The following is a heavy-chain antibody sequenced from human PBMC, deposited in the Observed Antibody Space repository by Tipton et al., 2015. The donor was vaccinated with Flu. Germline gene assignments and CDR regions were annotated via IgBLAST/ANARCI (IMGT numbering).Heavy chain of an antibody. D-gene: IGHD4-11*01. CDR3: ARRDFSNYVSDPKNWFDR. CDR1: GFIFSTYG. J-gene: IGHJ5*02. V-gene: IGHV3-33*01. Sequence: SLRLSCAASGFIFSTYGMHWVRQAPGKGLEWVAVIWYDGSNKYYADSVKGRFTISRDNSKNTLYLQMNSLRAEDTAVYFCARRDFSNYVSDPKNWFDRWGQGIAVTVSS. CDR2: IWYDGSNK.